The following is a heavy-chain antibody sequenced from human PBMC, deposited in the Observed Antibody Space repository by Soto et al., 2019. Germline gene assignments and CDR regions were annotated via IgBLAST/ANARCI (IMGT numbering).Heavy chain of an antibody. CDR2: ISAYNGNT. CDR3: ARDPPPPDY. Sequence: QVQLVQSGAEVKKPGASVKVSCKASGYTFASYAISWMRQAPGQGLEWMGWISAYNGNTNYAQKLQCSLTMXTDTSTSTAYMELRSLRSDDTAVYYCARDPPPPDYWGQGTLVTVSS. J-gene: IGHJ4*02. CDR1: GYTFASYA. V-gene: IGHV1-18*01.